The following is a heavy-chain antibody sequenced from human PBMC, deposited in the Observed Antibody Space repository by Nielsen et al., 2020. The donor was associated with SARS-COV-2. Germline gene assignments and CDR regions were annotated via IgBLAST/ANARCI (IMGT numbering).Heavy chain of an antibody. CDR1: GFTFRSYI. V-gene: IGHV3-7*03. Sequence: GGSLTLSCAASGFTFRSYIMYWVRQAPGKGLEWVANINPDGTEKNYVDSVKGRFTISRDNAKNSLSLQMSTLRVEDTAVYYCARVDSTRVFAILHWFDPWGQGTLVTVSS. J-gene: IGHJ5*02. CDR3: ARVDSTRVFAILHWFDP. CDR2: INPDGTEK. D-gene: IGHD2-21*01.